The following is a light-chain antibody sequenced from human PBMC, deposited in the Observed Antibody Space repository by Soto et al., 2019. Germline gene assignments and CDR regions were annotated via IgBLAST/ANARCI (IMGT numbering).Light chain of an antibody. V-gene: IGKV3-20*01. CDR1: QSISSHY. J-gene: IGKJ2*01. Sequence: EVVLTQSPGTLSLSPGARATLSCRASQSISSHYLGWYQQIPVQTPRLLIYGTSKRATGIADRFSGSGSGTDFTLTISGLEPEESAVYYCQQFGNSGTFGQGTKLEIK. CDR2: GTS. CDR3: QQFGNSGT.